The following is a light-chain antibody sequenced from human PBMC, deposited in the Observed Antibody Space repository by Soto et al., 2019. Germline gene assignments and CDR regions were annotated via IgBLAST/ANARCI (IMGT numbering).Light chain of an antibody. CDR2: DVS. V-gene: IGLV2-14*01. J-gene: IGLJ3*02. CDR1: SSDVGGYNY. CDR3: RSYTSGSTRVV. Sequence: QSVLTQPASVSGSPGQSITISCTGTSSDVGGYNYVSWYQQHPGKAPKLMIYDVSNRPSGVSNRFSGSKSGNTASLTISGVQSEDEDDYYCRSYTSGSTRVVFGGGTKLPVL.